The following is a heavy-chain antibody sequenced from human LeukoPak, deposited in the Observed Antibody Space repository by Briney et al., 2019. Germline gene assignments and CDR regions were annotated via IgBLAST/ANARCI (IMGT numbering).Heavy chain of an antibody. D-gene: IGHD2-2*01. J-gene: IGHJ4*02. V-gene: IGHV3-33*01. Sequence: SGGSLRLSCAASGFTFSSYGMHWVRQAPGKGLEWVAVIWYDGSNKYYADSVKGRFTISRDNSKNTLYLQMNSLRAEDTAVYYCARDLSSTSSWATVPDYWGQGTLVTVSS. CDR1: GFTFSSYG. CDR3: ARDLSSTSSWATVPDY. CDR2: IWYDGSNK.